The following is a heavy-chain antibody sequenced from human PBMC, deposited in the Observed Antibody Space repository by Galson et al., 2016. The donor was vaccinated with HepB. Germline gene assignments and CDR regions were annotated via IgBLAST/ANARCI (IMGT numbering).Heavy chain of an antibody. V-gene: IGHV1-46*01. D-gene: IGHD4-17*01. CDR2: INPSGGST. CDR3: VRDPTYGDYAIY. J-gene: IGHJ4*02. Sequence: SVKVSCKASGYTFTAYYMHWVRQAPGQGLEWMGIINPSGGSTTYAQKFQGRVTMTRDTSTNTVYMELSSLRSEDTAVYHCVRDPTYGDYAIYWGQGTLVTVSS. CDR1: GYTFTAYY.